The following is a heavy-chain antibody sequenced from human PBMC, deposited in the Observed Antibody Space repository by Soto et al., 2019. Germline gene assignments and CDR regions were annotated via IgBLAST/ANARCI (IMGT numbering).Heavy chain of an antibody. Sequence: SETLSLTCTVSGGSLSSYYWSWIRQSPGKGLEWIGYKYYSGSTNYNPSLKSRVTISLDTSKNQFSLWLSSVTAADTAVYYCAREYQLQIRPSYYYYGMDVWGQGTTVTAP. V-gene: IGHV4-59*01. CDR3: AREYQLQIRPSYYYYGMDV. J-gene: IGHJ6*02. D-gene: IGHD2-2*01. CDR2: KYYSGST. CDR1: GGSLSSYY.